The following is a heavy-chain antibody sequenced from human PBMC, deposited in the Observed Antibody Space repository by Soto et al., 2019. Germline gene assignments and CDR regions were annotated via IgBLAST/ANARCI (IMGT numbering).Heavy chain of an antibody. D-gene: IGHD3-22*01. V-gene: IGHV1-69*13. CDR1: GGAFSSYA. J-gene: IGHJ6*02. CDR2: IIPIFGTA. Sequence: SVKVSCKASGGAFSSYAISWVRQAPGQGLEWMGGIIPIFGTANYAQKFQGRVTITADESTSTAYMELSSLRSEDTAVYYCARNYYDSSGPYPRADYYYYYGMDVWGQGTTVTVSS. CDR3: ARNYYDSSGPYPRADYYYYYGMDV.